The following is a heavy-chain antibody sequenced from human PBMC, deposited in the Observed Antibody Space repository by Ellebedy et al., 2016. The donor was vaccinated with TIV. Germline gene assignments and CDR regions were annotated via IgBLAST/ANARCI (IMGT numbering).Heavy chain of an antibody. Sequence: SETLSLTCTVSGGSISGYHWSWIRLPAGRGLEFIGRIYTSGSTIYNPSLKSRVTMSVDTSKNQFSLKLSSVTAADTAVYYCARWFGEFMFDYWGQGTLVTVSS. D-gene: IGHD3-10*01. CDR1: GGSISGYH. CDR2: IYTSGST. J-gene: IGHJ4*02. CDR3: ARWFGEFMFDY. V-gene: IGHV4-4*07.